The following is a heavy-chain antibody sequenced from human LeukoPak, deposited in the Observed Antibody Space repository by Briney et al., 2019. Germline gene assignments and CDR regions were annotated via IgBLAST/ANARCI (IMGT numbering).Heavy chain of an antibody. CDR2: ISGGASNT. D-gene: IGHD2-21*02. V-gene: IGHV3-23*01. CDR3: ARARSMLRLRSSFDF. CDR1: GFTFSSYA. Sequence: GGSLRLSCAASGFTFSSYAMSWVRQAPGKGLEWISSISGGASNTYYVDSVKGRFTISRDSSNNTLLLQMASLRVEDTAIYFCARARSMLRLRSSFDFWGQGALVTVSS. J-gene: IGHJ4*02.